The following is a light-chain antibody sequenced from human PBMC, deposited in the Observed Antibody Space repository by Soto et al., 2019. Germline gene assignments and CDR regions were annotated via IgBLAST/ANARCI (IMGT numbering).Light chain of an antibody. CDR1: SSDVGGYNY. J-gene: IGLJ1*01. CDR2: DVT. V-gene: IGLV2-14*01. Sequence: QSVLTQPASVSASPGQSITISCTGTSSDVGGYNYVSWYQQHPGKAPKLMIYDVTNRPSGVSNRFSASKSGNTASLTISGLQAEDEADYYCNSYSSSNSYLFGTGTKLTVL. CDR3: NSYSSSNSYL.